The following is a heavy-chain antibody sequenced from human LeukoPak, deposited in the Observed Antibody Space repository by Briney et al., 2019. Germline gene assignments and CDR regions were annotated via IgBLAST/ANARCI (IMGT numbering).Heavy chain of an antibody. Sequence: SETLSLTCTASGDSITNSNYYWGWVRQSPGRGMEWLGNIFYNGGPYYNPSFKSRVVISVDTSKNHFSLTLNAVTAADTAVYHCASYSGIYSAFEIWSQGTLVTVSS. CDR2: IFYNGGP. V-gene: IGHV4-39*07. CDR1: GDSITNSNYY. D-gene: IGHD1-26*01. J-gene: IGHJ3*02. CDR3: ASYSGIYSAFEI.